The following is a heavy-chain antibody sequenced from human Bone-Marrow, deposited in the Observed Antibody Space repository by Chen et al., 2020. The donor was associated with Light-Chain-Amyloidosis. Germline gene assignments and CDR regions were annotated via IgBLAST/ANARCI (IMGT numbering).Heavy chain of an antibody. D-gene: IGHD5-12*01. CDR3: ARRRDGYNVDY. Sequence: EVQLEQSGPEVKKPGESLKISCKGPGYTFPNYWIGWVRQMPGKGLEWMGVIYPDDSDARYSPSFEGQFTISADKSITTAYLQWRSLKASDTAMYYCARRRDGYNVDYWGQGTLVTVSS. CDR1: GYTFPNYW. CDR2: IYPDDSDA. J-gene: IGHJ4*02. V-gene: IGHV5-51*01.